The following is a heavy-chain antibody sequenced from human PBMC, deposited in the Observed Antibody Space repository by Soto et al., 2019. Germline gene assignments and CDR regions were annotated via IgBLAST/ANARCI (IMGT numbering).Heavy chain of an antibody. CDR2: ITSSGSDI. Sequence: GGSLRLSCAASGFTFSNYAMSWVRQSPGKGLEWVSAITSSGSDIYHADSVKGRFTISRDNTKNTLYLQMNGLKAEDTAVFYCAKGSRSSRPYYFDNWGQGTLVTVSS. CDR1: GFTFSNYA. V-gene: IGHV3-23*01. D-gene: IGHD2-2*01. CDR3: AKGSRSSRPYYFDN. J-gene: IGHJ4*02.